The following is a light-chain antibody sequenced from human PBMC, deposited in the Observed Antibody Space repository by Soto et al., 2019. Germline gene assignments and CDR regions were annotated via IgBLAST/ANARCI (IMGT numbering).Light chain of an antibody. CDR1: QTIIRY. Sequence: DIQMTQSPSSLSASVGDRVTITCRASQTIIRYLNWYQQKPGRAPNPLIYAASSLQSGVPSGFSGSGSGTEFTLTISSLQPEDFATYYCQQSYSTLFTFGPGTKVDIK. CDR3: QQSYSTLFT. V-gene: IGKV1-39*01. J-gene: IGKJ3*01. CDR2: AAS.